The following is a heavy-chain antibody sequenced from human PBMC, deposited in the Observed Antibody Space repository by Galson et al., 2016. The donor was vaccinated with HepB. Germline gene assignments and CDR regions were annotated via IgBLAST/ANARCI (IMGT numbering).Heavy chain of an antibody. CDR3: ARFLGSGSRYFDF. CDR2: IASSGEI. D-gene: IGHD3-10*01. Sequence: ETLSLTCTVSAGSIRGYFWSWIRQPPGRGLEWIAYIASSGEINYNPSLKSRVTMSLDTSKNQFSLRLSSVTAADTAVHYCARFLGSGSRYFDFWGQGTLVTVSS. CDR1: AGSIRGYF. V-gene: IGHV4-59*01. J-gene: IGHJ4*02.